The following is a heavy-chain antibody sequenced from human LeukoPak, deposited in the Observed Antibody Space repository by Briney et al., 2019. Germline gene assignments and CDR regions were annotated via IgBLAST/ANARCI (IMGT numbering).Heavy chain of an antibody. D-gene: IGHD4-23*01. CDR3: AEDFGGQDY. CDR1: GFTFTSPA. J-gene: IGHJ4*02. V-gene: IGHV1-58*01. CDR2: IVVGSGDT. Sequence: SVKVSCKASGFTFTSPAVQWVRQARGQRPEWIGRIVVGSGDTNYAQNFHERVTITRDMSTSTAYMEMSSLTSEDTAVYFCAEDFGGQDYWGQGTLVTVSS.